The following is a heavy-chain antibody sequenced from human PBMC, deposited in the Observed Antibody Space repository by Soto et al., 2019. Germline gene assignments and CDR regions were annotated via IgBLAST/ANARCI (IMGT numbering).Heavy chain of an antibody. Sequence: EVQLLESGGGLVQPGGSLRLSCAASGFTFSNYAMSWVRQAPGKGLEWVSGISAGGGSTYYADSVKGRFAISRDSSMNTLSLQMNSLRAEDTALYFCAREIRFLEWFPSYGMDVWGQGTTVTVSS. CDR1: GFTFSNYA. V-gene: IGHV3-23*01. CDR2: ISAGGGST. D-gene: IGHD3-3*01. CDR3: AREIRFLEWFPSYGMDV. J-gene: IGHJ6*02.